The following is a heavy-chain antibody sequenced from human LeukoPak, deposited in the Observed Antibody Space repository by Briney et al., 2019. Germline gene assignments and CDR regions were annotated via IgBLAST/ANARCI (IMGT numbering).Heavy chain of an antibody. CDR3: ARGHYYDSSGYYPTHPDY. Sequence: WASVKVSCKASGYTFTGYYMHWVRQAPGQGLEWMGWINPNSGGTNYAQKFQGRVTMTRDTSISTAYMELSRLRSDDTAVYYCARGHYYDSSGYYPTHPDYWGQGTLVTVSS. J-gene: IGHJ4*02. CDR1: GYTFTGYY. V-gene: IGHV1-2*02. D-gene: IGHD3-22*01. CDR2: INPNSGGT.